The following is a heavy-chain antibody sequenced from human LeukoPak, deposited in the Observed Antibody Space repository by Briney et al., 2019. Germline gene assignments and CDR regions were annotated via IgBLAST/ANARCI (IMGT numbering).Heavy chain of an antibody. Sequence: GESLRISCKGSGYSFTSYWISWVRQMPGKGLEWTGRIDPSDSYTNYSPSFQGHVTISADKSISTAYLQWSSLKASDTAMYYCARHYDSSGYYYDAFDIWGQGTMVTVSS. CDR3: ARHYDSSGYYYDAFDI. V-gene: IGHV5-10-1*01. CDR1: GYSFTSYW. CDR2: IDPSDSYT. J-gene: IGHJ3*02. D-gene: IGHD3-22*01.